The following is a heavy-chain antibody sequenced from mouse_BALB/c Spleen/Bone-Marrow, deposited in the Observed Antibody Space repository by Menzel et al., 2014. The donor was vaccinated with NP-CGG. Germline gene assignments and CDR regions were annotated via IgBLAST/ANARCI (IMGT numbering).Heavy chain of an antibody. CDR1: GFNIKDTY. D-gene: IGHD2-1*01. J-gene: IGHJ3*01. V-gene: IGHV14-3*02. CDR2: IDPANGNT. Sequence: VQLKHSGAELVKPGASVKLSCTASGFNIKDTYMHRVKQRPEQGLEWIGRIDPANGNTKYDPKFQGKATITAVTSSNTAYLQLSSLTSEDTAVYYCARNGNYGAWFAYWGQGTLVTVSA. CDR3: ARNGNYGAWFAY.